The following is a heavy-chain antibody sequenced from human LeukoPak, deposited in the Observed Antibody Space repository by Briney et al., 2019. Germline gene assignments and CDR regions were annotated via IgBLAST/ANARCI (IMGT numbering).Heavy chain of an antibody. J-gene: IGHJ4*02. CDR1: GGTFSSYT. D-gene: IGHD3-22*01. CDR2: IIPILGIA. Sequence: SVKVSCKASGGTFSSYTISWVRQAPGQGLEWMGRIIPILGIANYAQKFQGRVTITADKSTSTAYMELSSLRSEDTAVYYCARDPTYDSNGYWADYWGQGTLVTVSS. CDR3: ARDPTYDSNGYWADY. V-gene: IGHV1-69*04.